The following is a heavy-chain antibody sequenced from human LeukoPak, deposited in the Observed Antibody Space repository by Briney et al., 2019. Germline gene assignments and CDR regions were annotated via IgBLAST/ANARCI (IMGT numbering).Heavy chain of an antibody. CDR2: ISSTSTDI. V-gene: IGHV3-48*01. CDR3: SRGLEVGNWNFLTYNWFDP. J-gene: IGHJ5*02. CDR1: GFIFSNHG. Sequence: GGSLRLSCTASGFIFSNHGMNWVRQAPGKGLEWISYISSTSTDIYYADSVKGRFTISRDNAKNSLYLQMNSLRAEDMAVYYCSRGLEVGNWNFLTYNWFDPWGQGTLVTVSS. D-gene: IGHD1-7*01.